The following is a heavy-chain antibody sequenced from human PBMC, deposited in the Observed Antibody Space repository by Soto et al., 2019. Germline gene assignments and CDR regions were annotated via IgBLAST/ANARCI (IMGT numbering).Heavy chain of an antibody. Sequence: GESLKISWKGSGYSFSSYWIGWVRQMPGKGLEWMWGIDPGDSYTRYSPSCQGQVTISVDKSINTAYLHCRSMKAFVTSIDYCESPKGYSRSISCSHFDDESQGTMDTGS. J-gene: IGHJ4*02. V-gene: IGHV5-51*01. CDR1: GYSFSSYW. CDR3: ESPKGYSRSISCSHFDD. CDR2: IDPGDSYT. D-gene: IGHD2-2*01.